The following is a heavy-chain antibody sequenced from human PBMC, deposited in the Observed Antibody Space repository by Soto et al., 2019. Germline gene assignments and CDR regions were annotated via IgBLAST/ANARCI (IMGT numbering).Heavy chain of an antibody. J-gene: IGHJ5*01. D-gene: IGHD3-10*01. CDR1: GGSVSSGSYY. CDR3: ARGNRDFKDWFGP. V-gene: IGHV4-61*01. CDR2: IYYSGST. Sequence: SETLSLTCTVSGGSVSSGSYYWSWIRQPPGKGLEWIGYIYYSGSTNYNPSLKSRVTISVDTSKNQFSLKLSSVTAAEPAVYFGARGNRDFKDWFGPWGQGNLVSGSS.